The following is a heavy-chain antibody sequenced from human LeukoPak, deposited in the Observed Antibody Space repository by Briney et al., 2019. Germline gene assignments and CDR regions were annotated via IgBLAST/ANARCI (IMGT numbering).Heavy chain of an antibody. V-gene: IGHV5-51*01. CDR2: IYPGDSET. CDR1: GYSFTSYW. D-gene: IGHD2-2*01. J-gene: IGHJ4*02. CDR3: ARHVRAAPFDY. Sequence: GESLKISCKGSGYSFTSYWIGWVRQMPGKGLEGGGIIYPGDSETRYSPSLQGQVTISADKSINTAYLHWRSLKASDTAMYYCARHVRAAPFDYWGQGTLVTVSS.